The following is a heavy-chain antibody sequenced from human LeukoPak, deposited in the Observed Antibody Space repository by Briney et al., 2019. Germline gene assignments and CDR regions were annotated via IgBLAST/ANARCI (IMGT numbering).Heavy chain of an antibody. J-gene: IGHJ5*02. Sequence: QAGGSLRLSCAVSGFTFSDYSMNWVRQPPGKGLEWISYISTGGQTIYYAGSVEGRFTISRDNAKKSLYLQMNSLRAEDTAVYYCARGPPLFDPWGQGTLVTVSS. CDR3: ARGPPLFDP. CDR2: ISTGGQTI. CDR1: GFTFSDYS. V-gene: IGHV3-48*01.